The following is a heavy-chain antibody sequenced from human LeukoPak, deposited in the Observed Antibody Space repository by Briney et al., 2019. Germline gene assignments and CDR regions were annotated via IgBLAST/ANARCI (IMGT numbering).Heavy chain of an antibody. CDR2: ISSDGSAK. CDR1: GFTFTTYG. Sequence: QTGGSLRLSCAASGFTFTTYGMHWVRQAPGKGLEWVATISSDGSAKYYADSVQGRFTISRDNSKNTLDLQMNSLRLDDTAVYYCAKGLNGNWFDPWGQGTLVIVSS. V-gene: IGHV3-30*18. J-gene: IGHJ5*02. CDR3: AKGLNGNWFDP.